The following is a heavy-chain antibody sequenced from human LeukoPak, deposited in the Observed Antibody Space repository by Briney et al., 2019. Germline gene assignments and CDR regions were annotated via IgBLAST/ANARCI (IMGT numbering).Heavy chain of an antibody. CDR1: GYTFTDYY. Sequence: ASVTVSCKASGYTFTDYYMHWVRQAPGQGLEWMGWINPNSGGTNYAQKFQGRVTMTRDTSISTAYMELSRLRSDDTAVYYCARDVRIAVAGPDYWGQGTLVTVSS. CDR3: ARDVRIAVAGPDY. J-gene: IGHJ4*02. D-gene: IGHD6-19*01. V-gene: IGHV1-2*02. CDR2: INPNSGGT.